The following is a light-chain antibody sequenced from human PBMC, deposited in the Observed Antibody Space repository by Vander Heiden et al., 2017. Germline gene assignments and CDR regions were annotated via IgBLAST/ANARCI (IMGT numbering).Light chain of an antibody. J-gene: IGLJ2*01. CDR2: EDN. CDR3: QAWDSRTGAL. V-gene: IGLV3-1*01. CDR1: KLGDKY. Sequence: SYELTQPPSVFVSSGRTATITCSGDKLGDKYVSCYRQNPGQSPVLVMYEDNMRPSGIPERFSGSNSGNTASLTISGTQTVDEADYYCQAWDSRTGALFGGGTKLTVL.